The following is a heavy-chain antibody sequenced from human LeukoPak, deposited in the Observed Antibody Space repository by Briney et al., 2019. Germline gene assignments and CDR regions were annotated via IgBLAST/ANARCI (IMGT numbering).Heavy chain of an antibody. J-gene: IGHJ5*02. V-gene: IGHV3-48*01. D-gene: IGHD3-22*01. CDR3: ARDEWDYYDSSGYYRANWFDP. CDR1: GFTFSNYA. CDR2: ISSSSSTI. Sequence: GGSLRLSCAASGFTFSNYAMSWVRQAPGKGLEWVSYISSSSSTIYYADSVKGRFTISRDNAKNSLYLQMNSLRAEDTAVYYCARDEWDYYDSSGYYRANWFDPWGQGTLVTVSS.